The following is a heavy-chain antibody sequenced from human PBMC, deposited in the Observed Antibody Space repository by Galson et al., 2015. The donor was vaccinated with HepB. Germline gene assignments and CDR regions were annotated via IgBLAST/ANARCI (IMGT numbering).Heavy chain of an antibody. V-gene: IGHV3-49*03. Sequence: SLRLSCAGSGFTFGDYAVSWFRQAPGKGLEWVGFIRSEPYGATTDYAASVRGRFIISRDDSNSIAYLQMNNLKTEDTAVYFCSRDEDYEYLWGSWFEYWGQGTLATVSS. CDR3: SRDEDYEYLWGSWFEY. CDR2: IRSEPYGATT. D-gene: IGHD3-16*01. CDR1: GFTFGDYA. J-gene: IGHJ4*02.